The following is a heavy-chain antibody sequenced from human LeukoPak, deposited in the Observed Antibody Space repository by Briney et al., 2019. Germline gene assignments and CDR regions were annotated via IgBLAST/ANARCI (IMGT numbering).Heavy chain of an antibody. Sequence: QPARSLRLSCAASGVTFSSYAMNWIRQAPGKGLEWVAVISYDGSNKYYADSVKGRFTISRDNSKNTLYLQMNSLRAEDTAVYYCARDRQWELSSYFDYWGQGTLVTVSS. CDR3: ARDRQWELSSYFDY. J-gene: IGHJ4*02. D-gene: IGHD1-26*01. CDR1: GVTFSSYA. V-gene: IGHV3-30-3*01. CDR2: ISYDGSNK.